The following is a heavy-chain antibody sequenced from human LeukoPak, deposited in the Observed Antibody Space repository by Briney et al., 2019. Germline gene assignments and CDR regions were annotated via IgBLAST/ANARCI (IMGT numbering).Heavy chain of an antibody. CDR1: GFTFSSYA. Sequence: GGSLRLSCAASGFTFSSYAMSWVRQAPGKGLEWVSAISGSGGSTYYADSVKGRFTISRDNSKNTLYLQMNSLRAEDTAVYYCARVAVAAAGRGSFDYWGQGTLSPSPQ. V-gene: IGHV3-23*01. J-gene: IGHJ4*02. CDR2: ISGSGGST. D-gene: IGHD6-13*01. CDR3: ARVAVAAAGRGSFDY.